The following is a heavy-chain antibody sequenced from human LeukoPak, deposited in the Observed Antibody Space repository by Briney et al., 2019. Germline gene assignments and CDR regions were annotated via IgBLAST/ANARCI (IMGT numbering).Heavy chain of an antibody. J-gene: IGHJ4*02. Sequence: GGSLRLSCTASGFTFHGYSMNWVRQAPGKGLEWVSSISTSSSYIYYADSVKGRFTISRNNPKNSLYLQMNSLRAEDTAVYYCARNRGDPSYFDYWGQGTLVTVSS. V-gene: IGHV3-21*01. CDR1: GFTFHGYS. CDR3: ARNRGDPSYFDY. D-gene: IGHD4-17*01. CDR2: ISTSSSYI.